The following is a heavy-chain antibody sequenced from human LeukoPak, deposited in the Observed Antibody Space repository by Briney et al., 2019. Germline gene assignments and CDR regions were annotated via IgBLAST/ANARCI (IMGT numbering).Heavy chain of an antibody. CDR1: GYTFTNYY. D-gene: IGHD1-26*01. V-gene: IGHV1-46*01. J-gene: IGHJ5*02. CDR2: INPIGEST. Sequence: ASVKVSCRTSGYTFTNYYMHWVRQAPGQGLEWMGIINPIGESTNYAQKFQGRVTMTRDMSTTTVYMELSSLRSEDTAVYYCARGRRSGSYNGRNWFDPWGQGTLVTVSS. CDR3: ARGRRSGSYNGRNWFDP.